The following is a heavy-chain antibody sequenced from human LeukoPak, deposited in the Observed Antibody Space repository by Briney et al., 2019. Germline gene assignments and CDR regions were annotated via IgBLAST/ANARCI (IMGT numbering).Heavy chain of an antibody. CDR1: GGSINSGSYY. J-gene: IGHJ4*02. CDR2: ISHSGST. Sequence: PSETLSLTCTVSGGSINSGSYYWGWIRQPPGMGLEWIGTISHSGSTYYNPSLKSRVTISVDTSKNQFSLKLSSVTAADTAVYYCARHFRVGYCSGGSCSQIDYWGQGTLVTVSS. CDR3: ARHFRVGYCSGGSCSQIDY. D-gene: IGHD2-15*01. V-gene: IGHV4-39*01.